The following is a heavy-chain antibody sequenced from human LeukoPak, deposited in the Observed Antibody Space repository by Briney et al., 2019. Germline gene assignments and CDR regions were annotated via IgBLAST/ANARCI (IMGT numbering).Heavy chain of an antibody. V-gene: IGHV1-2*02. J-gene: IGHJ6*02. CDR3: ARDTKGYSSGRTPGV. D-gene: IGHD6-19*01. Sequence: ASVKVSCKASGYTFTGYYIHWVRQAPGQGLEWMGWINPSSGDTNYAQKFQGRVTMTRDTSISTAYMELSRLRSDDTAVYYCARDTKGYSSGRTPGVWGQGTTVTVSS. CDR2: INPSSGDT. CDR1: GYTFTGYY.